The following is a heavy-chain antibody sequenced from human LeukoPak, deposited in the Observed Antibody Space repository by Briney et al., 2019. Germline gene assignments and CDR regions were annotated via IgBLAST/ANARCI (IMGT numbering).Heavy chain of an antibody. D-gene: IGHD3-3*01. J-gene: IGHJ6*02. CDR3: AKDGIAYHDFWSGPYYYGMDV. CDR1: GFTFSSYG. CDR2: ISYDGSNK. V-gene: IGHV3-30*18. Sequence: GRSLRLSCAASGFTFSSYGMHWVRQAPGKGLEWGSVISYDGSNKYYVDSVKGRFTISRDNSKNTLYLQMNSLRAEDTAVYYCAKDGIAYHDFWSGPYYYGMDVWGQGTTVTVSS.